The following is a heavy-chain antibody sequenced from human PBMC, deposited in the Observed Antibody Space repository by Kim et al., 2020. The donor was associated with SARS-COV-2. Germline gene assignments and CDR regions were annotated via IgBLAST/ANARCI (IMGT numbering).Heavy chain of an antibody. Sequence: SEKYYVDSVKGRFTISRDNAKNSLYLQMNSLRAEDTAVYYCARGEVVVTPWGQGTLVTVSS. CDR3: ARGEVVVTP. J-gene: IGHJ5*02. CDR2: SEK. D-gene: IGHD3-22*01. V-gene: IGHV3-7*01.